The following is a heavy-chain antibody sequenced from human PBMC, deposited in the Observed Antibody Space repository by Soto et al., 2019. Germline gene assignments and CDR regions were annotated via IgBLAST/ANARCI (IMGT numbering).Heavy chain of an antibody. CDR3: ARSRITIFGVVIPPYYYYYMDV. V-gene: IGHV1-8*02. Sequence: SCRASGYTYTSYGTSCVRQAPGQGLEWMGWMSANSGNTGYAQKLQGRVTMTRNTSISTAYMELSSLRSEDTAVYYCARSRITIFGVVIPPYYYYYMDVWGKGTTVSVYS. CDR2: MSANSGNT. J-gene: IGHJ6*03. CDR1: GYTYTSYG. D-gene: IGHD3-3*01.